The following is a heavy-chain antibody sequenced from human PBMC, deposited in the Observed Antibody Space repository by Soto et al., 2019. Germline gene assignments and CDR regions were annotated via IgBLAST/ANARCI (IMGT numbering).Heavy chain of an antibody. D-gene: IGHD6-13*01. CDR1: GGTFSSYT. CDR2: IIPILGIA. Sequence: GALVKVSCKASGGTFSSYTISWVRQAPGQGLEWMGRIIPILGIANYAQKFQGRVTITADKSTSTAYMGLSSLRSEDTAVYYCARIGIAAAGPGDYWGQGTLVTVSS. V-gene: IGHV1-69*02. J-gene: IGHJ4*02. CDR3: ARIGIAAAGPGDY.